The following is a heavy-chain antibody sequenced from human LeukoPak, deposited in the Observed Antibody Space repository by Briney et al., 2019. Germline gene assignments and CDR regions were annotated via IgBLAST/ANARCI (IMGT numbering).Heavy chain of an antibody. CDR2: IYYSGST. Sequence: SETLSLTCTVSGGSISSHYWSWIRQPPGKGLEWIGYIYYSGSTNYNPSLKSRVTISVDTSKNQFSLKLSSVTAADTAVYYCARGGIPPRRLHINWFDPWGQGTLVTVSS. CDR3: ARGGIPPRRLHINWFDP. D-gene: IGHD5-18*01. J-gene: IGHJ5*02. CDR1: GGSISSHY. V-gene: IGHV4-59*11.